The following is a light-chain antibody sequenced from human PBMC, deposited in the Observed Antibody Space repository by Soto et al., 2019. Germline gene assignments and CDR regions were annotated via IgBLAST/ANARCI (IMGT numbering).Light chain of an antibody. J-gene: IGKJ1*01. CDR2: DAS. CDR1: QSISSW. Sequence: IQMTQSPSTLSASVGDRVTITCRASQSISSWLAWYQQKPGKAPKLLIYDASSLESGVPSRCSGRGSGTEFTLTISSLQPDDFATDYCQQYNSYPWTFGQGTKVDIK. V-gene: IGKV1-5*01. CDR3: QQYNSYPWT.